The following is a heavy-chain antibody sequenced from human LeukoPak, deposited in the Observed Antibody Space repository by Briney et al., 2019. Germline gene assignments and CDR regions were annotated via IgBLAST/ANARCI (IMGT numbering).Heavy chain of an antibody. CDR3: ARDLGAAAGFDY. J-gene: IGHJ4*02. D-gene: IGHD6-13*01. Sequence: GGSLRLSCAASGFTFSSYSMNWVRQAPGKGLEWVSSISSSSSYIYYADPVKGRFTISRDNAKNSLYLQMNSLRAEDTAVYYCARDLGAAAGFDYWGQGTLVTVSS. CDR1: GFTFSSYS. V-gene: IGHV3-21*01. CDR2: ISSSSSYI.